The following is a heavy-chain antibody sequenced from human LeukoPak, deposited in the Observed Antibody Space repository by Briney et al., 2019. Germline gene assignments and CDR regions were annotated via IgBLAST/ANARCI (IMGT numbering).Heavy chain of an antibody. CDR2: INHSGST. Sequence: SETLSLTCTVSGGSITSSRYYWSWIRQPPGKGLEWIGEINHSGSTNYNPSLKSRVTISVDTSKNQFSLKLSSVTAADTAVYYCARGSGWYTGNWFDPWGQGTLVTVSS. J-gene: IGHJ5*02. CDR3: ARGSGWYTGNWFDP. D-gene: IGHD6-19*01. CDR1: GGSITSSRYY. V-gene: IGHV4-39*07.